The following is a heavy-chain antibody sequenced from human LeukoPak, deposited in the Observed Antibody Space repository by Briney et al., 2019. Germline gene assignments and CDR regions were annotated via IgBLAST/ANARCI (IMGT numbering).Heavy chain of an antibody. D-gene: IGHD4-23*01. CDR2: IRYDGSNK. CDR1: GFTFSSYG. Sequence: PGGSLRLSCAASGFTFSSYGMHWVRQAPGKGLEWVAFIRYDGSNKYYADSVKGRFTISRDNSKNTLYLQMNSLRAEDTAVYYCAKVFGGTTVVTRYWGQGTLVTVSS. CDR3: AKVFGGTTVVTRY. V-gene: IGHV3-30*02. J-gene: IGHJ4*02.